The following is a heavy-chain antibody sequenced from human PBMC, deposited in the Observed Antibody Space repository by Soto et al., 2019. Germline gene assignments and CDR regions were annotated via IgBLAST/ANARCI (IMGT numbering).Heavy chain of an antibody. V-gene: IGHV2-70*01. Sequence: SGPTLVNPTQTLTLTCTFSGFSLSTSGMCVSWIRQPPGKALEWLALIDWDDDKYYSTPLKTRLTISKDTSKNQVVLTMTNMDPVDTATYYCARIPIVLMVYATNYYYYYYGMDVWGQGTTVTVSS. CDR1: GFSLSTSGMC. CDR3: ARIPIVLMVYATNYYYYYYGMDV. CDR2: IDWDDDK. J-gene: IGHJ6*02. D-gene: IGHD2-8*01.